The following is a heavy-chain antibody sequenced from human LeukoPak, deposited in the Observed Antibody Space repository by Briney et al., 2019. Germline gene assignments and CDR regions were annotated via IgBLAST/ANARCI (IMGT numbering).Heavy chain of an antibody. CDR3: ATVGDPPTFLDY. CDR1: VATFSSYA. D-gene: IGHD4-17*01. CDR2: IIPIFGTA. J-gene: IGHJ4*02. V-gene: IGHV1-69*01. Sequence: SVKVSCKASVATFSSYAISWVRQAPGQGLEWMGGIIPIFGTANYAQKFQGRVTITADESTSTAYMELSSLRSEDTAVYYCATVGDPPTFLDYWGQGTLVTVSS.